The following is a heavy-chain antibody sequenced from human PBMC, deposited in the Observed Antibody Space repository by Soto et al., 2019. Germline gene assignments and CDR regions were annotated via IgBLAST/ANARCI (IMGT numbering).Heavy chain of an antibody. CDR2: IHYTGRT. Sequence: QVQLQESGPGLVKPSQTLSLTCSVSGDSISSTGFYWTWIRQHPGKAPEWIGNIHYTGRTSYNPSLKSRLAISMDASKNQFSLNVSSVTSADTAVYYCARDHHSLGDYYRVDVWGQVTTVTVSS. J-gene: IGHJ6*02. CDR3: ARDHHSLGDYYRVDV. D-gene: IGHD3-10*01. CDR1: GDSISSTGFY. V-gene: IGHV4-31*03.